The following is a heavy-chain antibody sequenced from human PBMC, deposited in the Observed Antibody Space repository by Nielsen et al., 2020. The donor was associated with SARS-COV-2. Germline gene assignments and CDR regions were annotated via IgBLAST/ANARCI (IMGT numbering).Heavy chain of an antibody. V-gene: IGHV3-30*03. J-gene: IGHJ5*02. CDR3: ARDMAQGVAVAVDL. CDR2: ISNDGSNA. D-gene: IGHD6-19*01. CDR1: GFTFSNSG. Sequence: SCAASGFTFSNSGFHWVRQAPGKGLEWVAFISNDGSNAYYPDTMKGRFTISRDNPKNTLYLEVDSLSTGDTAVYYCARDMAQGVAVAVDLWGQGTLVTVSS.